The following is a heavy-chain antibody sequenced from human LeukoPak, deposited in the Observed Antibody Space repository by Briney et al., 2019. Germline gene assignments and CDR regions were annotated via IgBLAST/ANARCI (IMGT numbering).Heavy chain of an antibody. CDR2: IKDDGSEK. CDR1: GFTFSNYW. J-gene: IGHJ4*02. Sequence: PGGSLRLSCAASGFTFSNYWMSWVRQAPGKGLEWVANIKDDGSEKYYVDSMKGRFTISRDNAKNSLYLQMNSLRAEDTAVYYCARGGRGYDYVWGNYRPTYWGQGTLVTVSS. CDR3: ARGGRGYDYVWGNYRPTY. D-gene: IGHD3-16*02. V-gene: IGHV3-7*01.